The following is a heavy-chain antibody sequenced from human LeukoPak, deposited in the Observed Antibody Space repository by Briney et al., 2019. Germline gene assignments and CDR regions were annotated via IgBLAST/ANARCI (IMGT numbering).Heavy chain of an antibody. V-gene: IGHV3-20*04. D-gene: IGHD2-15*01. J-gene: IGHJ4*02. Sequence: GGSLRLSCAASGFTFDDYGMTWVRQVPGKGLEWVSGINGNGHSTGHANSVKGRFTISRDNSKNTLYLQMNSLRAEDTAVYYCARDAWGYCSGGSCYSGYFDYWGQGTLVTVSS. CDR1: GFTFDDYG. CDR3: ARDAWGYCSGGSCYSGYFDY. CDR2: INGNGHST.